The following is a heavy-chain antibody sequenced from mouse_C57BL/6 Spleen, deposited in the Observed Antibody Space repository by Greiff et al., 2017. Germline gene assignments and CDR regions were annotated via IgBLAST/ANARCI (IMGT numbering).Heavy chain of an antibody. Sequence: VQLQQSGAELVRPGASVKLSCTASGFNIKDYYMHWVKQRPEQGLEWIGRIDPEDGDTEYAPKFQGKATMTADTSSNTAYLQLSSLTSEDTAVYYCTTFYYDYDRAYWGQGTLVTVSA. CDR1: GFNIKDYY. CDR3: TTFYYDYDRAY. J-gene: IGHJ3*01. D-gene: IGHD2-4*01. V-gene: IGHV14-1*01. CDR2: IDPEDGDT.